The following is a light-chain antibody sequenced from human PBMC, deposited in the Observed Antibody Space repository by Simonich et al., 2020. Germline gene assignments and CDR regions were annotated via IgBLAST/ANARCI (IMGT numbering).Light chain of an antibody. CDR1: RSDVGSYNL. CDR3: CSYAGSSTVV. Sequence: QSALPPPSSVSGSPGPSLPLSCTGTRSDVGSYNLVSWYPHPPGNAPKLMISEGRKLPAGVANRFSVSKAGNTASLTNSGHQAEDEADDYCCSYAGSSTVVFGGGTKLTVL. V-gene: IGLV2-23*01. CDR2: EGR. J-gene: IGLJ2*01.